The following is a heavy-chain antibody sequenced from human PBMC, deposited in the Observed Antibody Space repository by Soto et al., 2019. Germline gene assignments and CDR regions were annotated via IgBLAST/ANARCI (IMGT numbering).Heavy chain of an antibody. CDR2: ISAYNGNT. D-gene: IGHD6-13*01. CDR1: GYTFTSYA. V-gene: IGHV1-18*01. CDR3: ARDLAAAGPFDY. J-gene: IGHJ4*02. Sequence: QVQLVQSGAEVKKPGASVKVSCKTSGYTFTSYAISWVRQAPGQGLEWMGWISAYNGNTHYAQKLQGRVTMTTDTSTSTAYMEPRSLRSDDTAVYYCARDLAAAGPFDYWGQGTLVTVSS.